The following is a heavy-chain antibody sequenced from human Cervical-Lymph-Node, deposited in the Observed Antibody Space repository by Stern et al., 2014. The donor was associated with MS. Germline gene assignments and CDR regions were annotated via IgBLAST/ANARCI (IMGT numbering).Heavy chain of an antibody. J-gene: IGHJ4*02. D-gene: IGHD5-18*01. V-gene: IGHV3-33*01. Sequence: QMQLVESGGGVVPPGRSLRLSCAGSGFTFSSYGMHWVRQAPGKGLEWVAVIGYDGSNKYYADSVKGRFTISRDNSKNTLYLQMNSLRAEDTAVYYCARDEDTAMAFDYWGQGTLVTVSS. CDR1: GFTFSSYG. CDR3: ARDEDTAMAFDY. CDR2: IGYDGSNK.